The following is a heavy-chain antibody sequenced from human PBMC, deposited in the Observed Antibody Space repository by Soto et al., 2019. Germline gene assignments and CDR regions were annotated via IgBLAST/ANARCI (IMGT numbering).Heavy chain of an antibody. CDR1: GGTFSSYA. Sequence: QVQLVQSGAEVKKPGSSVKVSCKASGGTFSSYAISWVRQAPGQGLEWMGGIIPIFGTANYAQKFQGRVTINGDESXXTXYXXLSSRRSEDTAVYYCARDYQSQWWLRPSHTYYFDYWGQGTLVTVSS. J-gene: IGHJ4*02. CDR3: ARDYQSQWWLRPSHTYYFDY. CDR2: IIPIFGTA. V-gene: IGHV1-69*12. D-gene: IGHD5-12*01.